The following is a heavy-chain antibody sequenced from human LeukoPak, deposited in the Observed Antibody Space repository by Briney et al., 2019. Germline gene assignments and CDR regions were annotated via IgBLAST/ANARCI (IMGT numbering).Heavy chain of an antibody. CDR2: IWYDGSNE. CDR3: ARGPTRTGERALVVVITEYFQH. CDR1: GFTFSSYA. V-gene: IGHV3-33*01. D-gene: IGHD3-22*01. Sequence: PGGSLRLSCAASGFTFSSYAMHWVRQAPGKGLEWVAVIWYDGSNEYYADSVKGRFTISRDNSKNTLYLQMNSLRAEDTAVYYCARGPTRTGERALVVVITEYFQHWGQGTLVTVSS. J-gene: IGHJ1*01.